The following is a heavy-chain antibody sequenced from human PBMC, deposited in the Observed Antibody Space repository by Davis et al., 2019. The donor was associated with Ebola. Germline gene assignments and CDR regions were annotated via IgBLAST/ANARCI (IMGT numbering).Heavy chain of an antibody. CDR3: ARGRYGSGSNGD. J-gene: IGHJ4*02. V-gene: IGHV4-61*01. D-gene: IGHD3-10*01. CDR1: GGSVSSGSYY. Sequence: MPSETLSLTCTVSGGSVSSGSYYWSWIRQPPGKGLEWIGYIYYSGSTNYNPSLKSRVTISVDTSKNQFSLKLSSVTAADTAVYYCARGRYGSGSNGDWGQGTLVTVSS. CDR2: IYYSGST.